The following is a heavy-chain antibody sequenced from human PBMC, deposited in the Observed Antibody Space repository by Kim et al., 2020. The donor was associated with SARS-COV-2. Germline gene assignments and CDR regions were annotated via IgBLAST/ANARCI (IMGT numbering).Heavy chain of an antibody. CDR3: ARGGLRDLLSDY. V-gene: IGHV1-18*01. J-gene: IGHJ4*02. CDR2: ISAYSGKT. Sequence: ASVKVSCXXXGYTFNSRYITWVRQAPGQGLEWMGWISAYSGKTNYAQNFQGRVTMTTDTSTTTAYMELTSLRSDDTAVYYCARGGLRDLLSDYWGQGTLVIVSS. D-gene: IGHD1-26*01. CDR1: GYTFNSRY.